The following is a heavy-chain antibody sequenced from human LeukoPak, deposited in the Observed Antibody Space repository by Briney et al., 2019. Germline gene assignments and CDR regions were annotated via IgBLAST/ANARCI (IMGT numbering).Heavy chain of an antibody. J-gene: IGHJ4*02. D-gene: IGHD3-22*01. CDR2: INHSGST. CDR3: ARGVVAITMIVVVITRGYYFDY. Sequence: SETLSLTCAVYGGSFSGYYWSWIRQPPGKGLEWIGEINHSGSTNYNPSLKSRVTISVDTSKNQFSLKLSSVTAADTAVYYCARGVVAITMIVVVITRGYYFDYWGQGTPVTVSS. CDR1: GGSFSGYY. V-gene: IGHV4-34*01.